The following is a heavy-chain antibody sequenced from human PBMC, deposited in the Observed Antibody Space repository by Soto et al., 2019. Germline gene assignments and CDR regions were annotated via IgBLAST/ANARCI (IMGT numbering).Heavy chain of an antibody. J-gene: IGHJ4*02. CDR2: ISGSGGST. CDR1: AFTFSSYA. V-gene: IGHV3-23*01. Sequence: GWSLRLSWASSAFTFSSYAMSWVRQAPGKGLEWVSAISGSGGSTYYADSVKGRFTISRDNSKNTLYLQMNSLRAEDTAVYYCAKSYYDTVTGLDYWGQGNLVIVXS. CDR3: AKSYYDTVTGLDY. D-gene: IGHD4-17*01.